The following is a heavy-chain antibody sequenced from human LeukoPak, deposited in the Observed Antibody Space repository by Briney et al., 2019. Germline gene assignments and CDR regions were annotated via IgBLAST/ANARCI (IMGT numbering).Heavy chain of an antibody. D-gene: IGHD3-22*01. CDR3: ATSGYYADNWFDP. J-gene: IGHJ5*02. CDR1: VGSISSHY. V-gene: IGHV4-59*11. Sequence: PSETLSLTCTVSVGSISSHYWSWIRQPPGKGLEWIGYIYYSGSTNYNPSLKSRVTISVDTSKNQFSLKLSSVTAADTAVYYCATSGYYADNWFDPWGQGTLVTVSS. CDR2: IYYSGST.